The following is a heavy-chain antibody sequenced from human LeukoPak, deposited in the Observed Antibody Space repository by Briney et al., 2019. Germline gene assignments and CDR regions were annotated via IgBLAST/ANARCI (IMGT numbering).Heavy chain of an antibody. V-gene: IGHV3-23*01. J-gene: IGHJ4*02. CDR1: GFTFSSYA. CDR3: GKGGLRFTDD. CDR2: ISGSGGST. Sequence: PGGSLRLSCTASGFTFSSYAMSWVRQAPGKGLEWVSSISGSGGSTYYADSVEGRFTMSRDNSKNTLYLQMNSLRAEDTAVYYCGKGGLRFTDDWGQGTLVTVSS. D-gene: IGHD3-3*01.